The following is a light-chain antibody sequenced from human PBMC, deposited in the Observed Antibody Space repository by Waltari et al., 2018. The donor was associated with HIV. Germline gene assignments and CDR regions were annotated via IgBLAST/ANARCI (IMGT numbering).Light chain of an antibody. V-gene: IGKV3-15*01. CDR2: GAS. CDR1: QSVDDH. Sequence: EIVMTQSPATLSVSPGERATLSCRASQSVDDHLAWYQHKPGQAPRLLIYGASTRATGIPARFSGSGSGTDFTHTINSLQSEDFAVYYCQQYNNWPPAYTFGQGTKLEIK. J-gene: IGKJ2*01. CDR3: QQYNNWPPAYT.